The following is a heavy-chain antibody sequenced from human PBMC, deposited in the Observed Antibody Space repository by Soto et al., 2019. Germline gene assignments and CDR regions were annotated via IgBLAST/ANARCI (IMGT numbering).Heavy chain of an antibody. D-gene: IGHD3-16*01. CDR3: TRDYDADY. Sequence: HPGGSLRLSCASSGFTFSSYEMNWVRQAPGKGLEWVSYISSSGSSISYADSVKGRFTISRDNAKNSLYLQMNSLRVEDTAVYYCTRDYDADYWGQGTLVTVSS. V-gene: IGHV3-48*03. J-gene: IGHJ4*02. CDR2: ISSSGSSI. CDR1: GFTFSSYE.